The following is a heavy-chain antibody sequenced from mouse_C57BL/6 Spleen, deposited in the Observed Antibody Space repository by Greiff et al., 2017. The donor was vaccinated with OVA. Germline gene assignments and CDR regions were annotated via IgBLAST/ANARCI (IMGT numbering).Heavy chain of an antibody. J-gene: IGHJ3*01. CDR1: GYTFTDYE. CDR3: TRGFAY. V-gene: IGHV1-15*01. Sequence: VQLQQSGAELVSPGASVTLSCKASGYTFTDYEMHWVKQTPVHGLEWIGAIDPETGGTAYNQKFKGKAILTADKSSSTAYMELRSLTSEDSAVYYCTRGFAYWGQGTLVTVSA. CDR2: IDPETGGT.